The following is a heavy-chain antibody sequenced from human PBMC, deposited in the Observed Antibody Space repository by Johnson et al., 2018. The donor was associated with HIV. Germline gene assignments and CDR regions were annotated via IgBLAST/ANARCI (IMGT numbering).Heavy chain of an antibody. CDR3: ASLTYYYDSSGYYVDAFDI. CDR1: GFTFSSYA. CDR2: ISGSGGST. D-gene: IGHD3-22*01. V-gene: IGHV3-23*04. J-gene: IGHJ3*02. Sequence: VQLVESGGGLVQPGGSLRLSCAASGFTFSSYAMNWVRQAPGKGLEWVSGISGSGGSTYYADSVKGRFTISRDNSKNTLYLQMNSLRAEDTALYYCASLTYYYDSSGYYVDAFDIWGQGTMVTVSS.